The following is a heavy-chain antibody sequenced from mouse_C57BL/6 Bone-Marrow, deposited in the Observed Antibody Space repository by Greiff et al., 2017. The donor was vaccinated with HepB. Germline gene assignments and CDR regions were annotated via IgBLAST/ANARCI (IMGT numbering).Heavy chain of an antibody. Sequence: EVQGVESGGDLVKPGGSLKLSCAASGFTFSGYGMSWVRQTPDKRLEWVATISSGGSYTYYPDSVKGRFTISRDNAKNTLYLQMSSLKSEDTAIYYCARHGDGYWGQGTTLTVSS. V-gene: IGHV5-6*01. J-gene: IGHJ2*01. D-gene: IGHD3-3*01. CDR1: GFTFSGYG. CDR2: ISSGGSYT. CDR3: ARHGDGY.